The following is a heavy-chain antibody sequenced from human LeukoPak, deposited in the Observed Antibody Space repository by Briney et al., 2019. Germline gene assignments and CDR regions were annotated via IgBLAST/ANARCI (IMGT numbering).Heavy chain of an antibody. D-gene: IGHD2-2*01. CDR3: ARIKLLWSNYFDY. V-gene: IGHV3-7*01. CDR1: GFTFSNYW. J-gene: IGHJ4*02. Sequence: GGSLRLSCATSGFTFSNYWMSWVRQAPGKGREGVANIKQDGGEKSYVDSVKGRFTVSRDNAKNSLYLQMNSLRAEETAVYYCARIKLLWSNYFDYWGQGTLVTVSS. CDR2: IKQDGGEK.